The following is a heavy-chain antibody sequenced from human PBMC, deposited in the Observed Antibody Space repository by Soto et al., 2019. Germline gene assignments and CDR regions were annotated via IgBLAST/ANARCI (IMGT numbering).Heavy chain of an antibody. D-gene: IGHD1-26*01. CDR3: AKDLTVGALTAFDY. Sequence: WGSLRLSCAASGFTFSNYAISFVRHSPGKWLEWVSEISGSGASSYYADSVKGRFTISRDNSKNTLDLHMNGLRAEDTAIYYCAKDLTVGALTAFDYWGQGTLVTVSS. CDR2: ISGSGASS. J-gene: IGHJ4*02. CDR1: GFTFSNYA. V-gene: IGHV3-23*01.